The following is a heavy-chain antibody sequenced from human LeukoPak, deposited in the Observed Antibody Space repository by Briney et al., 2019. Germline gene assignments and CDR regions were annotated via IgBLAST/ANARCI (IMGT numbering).Heavy chain of an antibody. CDR3: GRAFPPLRTSSAGDL. D-gene: IGHD3-16*01. CDR2: ISYLSSHV. J-gene: IGHJ4*02. Sequence: GGSLRLSCSASGFTFSDYDMNRVRQAPGKGLEWVSSISYLSSHVYYGDSVKGRFSISRDNAKNSLYLQMNSLGAEDTAIYYCGRAFPPLRTSSAGDLWGQGILVTVSS. V-gene: IGHV3-21*01. CDR1: GFTFSDYD.